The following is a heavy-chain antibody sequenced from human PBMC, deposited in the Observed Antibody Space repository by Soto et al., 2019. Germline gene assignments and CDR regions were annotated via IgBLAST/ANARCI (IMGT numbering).Heavy chain of an antibody. D-gene: IGHD6-19*01. CDR1: GGTFSSYA. J-gene: IGHJ3*02. Sequence: QVQLVQSGAEVKKPGSSVKVSCKASGGTFSSYAISWVRQAPGQGLEWMGGSIPIFGTANYAQKFQGRVTITADESTSTAYMELSSLRSEDTAVYYCARDGDSSGQGTDAFDIWGQGTMVTVSS. V-gene: IGHV1-69*12. CDR2: SIPIFGTA. CDR3: ARDGDSSGQGTDAFDI.